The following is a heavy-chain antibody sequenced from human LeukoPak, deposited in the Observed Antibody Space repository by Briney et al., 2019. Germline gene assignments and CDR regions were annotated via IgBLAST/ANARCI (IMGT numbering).Heavy chain of an antibody. V-gene: IGHV4-30-4*08. CDR2: IYYSGST. D-gene: IGHD1-20*01. J-gene: IGHJ5*02. Sequence: PSETLSLTCSVSGGSISSGDYYWTWIRQPPGKGLEWIGYIYYSGSTYYNPSLKSRVTISVDTSKNQFSLKLSSVTAADTAVYYCARLAHRNWNGGVDPWGQGTLVTVSS. CDR3: ARLAHRNWNGGVDP. CDR1: GGSISSGDYY.